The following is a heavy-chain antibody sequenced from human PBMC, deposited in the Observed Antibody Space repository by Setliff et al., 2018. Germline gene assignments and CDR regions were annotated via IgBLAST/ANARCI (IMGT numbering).Heavy chain of an antibody. J-gene: IGHJ3*02. CDR1: GYTFTSYG. D-gene: IGHD6-13*01. CDR3: ARAPAYSSTPGSYAIDI. V-gene: IGHV1-18*01. CDR2: ISAYNGNT. Sequence: ASVKVSCKASGYTFTSYGISWVRQAPGQGLEWMGWISAYNGNTNYAQKLQGRVTMTTDTSTSTAYMELRSLRSDDTAVYYCARAPAYSSTPGSYAIDIWGQGTMVTVSS.